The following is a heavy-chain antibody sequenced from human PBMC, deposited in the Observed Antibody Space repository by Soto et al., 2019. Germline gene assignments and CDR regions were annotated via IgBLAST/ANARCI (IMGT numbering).Heavy chain of an antibody. D-gene: IGHD3-9*01. Sequence: LSLTCTVSGGSISSYYWSWIRQPPGKGLEWIGYIYYSGSTNYNPSLKSRVTISVDTSKNQFSLKLSSVTAADTAVYYCARGSTHYDILTGYPLGYYYGMDVWGQGTTVTVSS. V-gene: IGHV4-59*01. CDR2: IYYSGST. CDR3: ARGSTHYDILTGYPLGYYYGMDV. CDR1: GGSISSYY. J-gene: IGHJ6*02.